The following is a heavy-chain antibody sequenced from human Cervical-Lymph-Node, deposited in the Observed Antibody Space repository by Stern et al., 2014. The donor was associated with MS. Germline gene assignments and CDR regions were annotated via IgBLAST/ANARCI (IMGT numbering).Heavy chain of an antibody. V-gene: IGHV1-69*01. CDR1: GGAINSFD. Sequence: VQLVESGAEVKKPGSSVKVSCKASGGAINSFDISWMRQAPGQGPEWLGDIIPILGTAKFAQKFQGRVSFTADDSTNTAYMELSSLRSDDTAVYYCARHQAGIAGNWGQGTLVIVSS. D-gene: IGHD6-13*01. CDR3: ARHQAGIAGN. CDR2: IIPILGTA. J-gene: IGHJ4*02.